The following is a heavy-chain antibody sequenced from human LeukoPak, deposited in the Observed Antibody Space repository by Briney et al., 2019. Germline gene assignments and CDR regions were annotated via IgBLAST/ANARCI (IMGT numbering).Heavy chain of an antibody. D-gene: IGHD2-2*01. J-gene: IGHJ4*02. Sequence: SETLSLTCAVSGGSISSSNWWSWVRQPPGKGLEWIGEIYHSGSTNYNPSLKSRVTISVDKSKNQFSLKLSSVTAADTAVYYCARAYCSSTSCYLGFDYWGQGTLVTISS. V-gene: IGHV4-4*02. CDR1: GGSISSSNW. CDR2: IYHSGST. CDR3: ARAYCSSTSCYLGFDY.